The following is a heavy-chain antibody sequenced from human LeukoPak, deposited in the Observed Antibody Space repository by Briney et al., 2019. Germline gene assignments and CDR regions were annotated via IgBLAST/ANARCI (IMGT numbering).Heavy chain of an antibody. CDR2: IYYSGST. J-gene: IGHJ4*02. D-gene: IGHD1-14*01. Sequence: GSLRLSCAASGFTFSSYSMNWIRQPPGKGLEWIGSIYYSGSTYYNPSLKSRVTISVDTSKNQFSLKLSSVTAADTAVYYCARRRSGKGHFDYWGQGTLVTVSS. V-gene: IGHV4-39*01. CDR3: ARRRSGKGHFDY. CDR1: GFTFSSYS.